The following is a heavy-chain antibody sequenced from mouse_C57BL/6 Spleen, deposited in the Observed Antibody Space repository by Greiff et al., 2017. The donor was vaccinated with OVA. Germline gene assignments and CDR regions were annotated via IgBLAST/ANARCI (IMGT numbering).Heavy chain of an antibody. J-gene: IGHJ1*03. CDR2: INPNNGGT. CDR1: GYTFTDYN. Sequence: EVQLQQSGPELVKPGASVKIPCKASGYTFTDYNMDWVKQSHGKSLEWIGDINPNNGGTIYNQKFKGKATLTVDKSSSTAYMELRSLTSEDTAVYYCARGGTTVVATWGDWYFEVWGTGTTVTVSS. CDR3: ARGGTTVVATWGDWYFEV. D-gene: IGHD1-1*01. V-gene: IGHV1-18*01.